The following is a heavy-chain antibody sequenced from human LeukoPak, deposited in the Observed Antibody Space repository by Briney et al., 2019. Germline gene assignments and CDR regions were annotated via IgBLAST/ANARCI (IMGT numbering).Heavy chain of an antibody. J-gene: IGHJ6*02. CDR3: ARDSGCSSTSCYSYYYYYGMDV. Sequence: GGSLRLSCAASGFTFSSYGMHWVRQAPGKGLEWVAVISYDGSNKYYADSVKGRFTISRDNSKNTLYLQMNSLRAEDTAVYYCARDSGCSSTSCYSYYYYYGMDVWGQGTTVTVSS. D-gene: IGHD2-2*02. CDR1: GFTFSSYG. V-gene: IGHV3-30*03. CDR2: ISYDGSNK.